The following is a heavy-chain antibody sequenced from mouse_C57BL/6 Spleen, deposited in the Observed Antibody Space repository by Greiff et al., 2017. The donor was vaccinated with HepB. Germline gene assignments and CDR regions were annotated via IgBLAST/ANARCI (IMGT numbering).Heavy chain of an antibody. CDR3: ARQQATFAMDY. V-gene: IGHV1-69*01. D-gene: IGHD3-2*02. CDR1: GYTFTSYW. J-gene: IGHJ4*01. CDR2: IDPSDSYT. Sequence: VQLQQSGAELVMPGASVKLSCKASGYTFTSYWMHWVKQRPGQGLEWIGEIDPSDSYTNYNQKFKGKSTLTVDKSSSTAYMQLSSLTSEDSAVYYCARQQATFAMDYWGQGTSVTVSS.